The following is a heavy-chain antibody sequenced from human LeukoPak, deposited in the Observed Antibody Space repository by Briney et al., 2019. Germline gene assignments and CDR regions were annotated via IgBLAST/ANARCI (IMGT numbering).Heavy chain of an antibody. CDR2: ISYDGSNK. Sequence: PGRSLRLSCAASGFTFSCYAMQWVRQAPGKGLEWVAVISYDGSNKYYADSVKGRFTISRDNSKNTLCLQMNSLRTEDTAVYYCARPYGGYVDYYFDYWGQGTLVTVSS. J-gene: IGHJ4*02. V-gene: IGHV3-30-3*01. CDR1: GFTFSCYA. CDR3: ARPYGGYVDYYFDY. D-gene: IGHD5-12*01.